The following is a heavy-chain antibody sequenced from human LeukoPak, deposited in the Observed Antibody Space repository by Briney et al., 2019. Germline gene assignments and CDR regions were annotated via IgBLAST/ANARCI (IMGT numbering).Heavy chain of an antibody. CDR3: ARDRPAGKQWLGYFDY. Sequence: SQTLSLTCTVSGGSISSGSYYWSWIRQPAGKGLEWIGRIYTSGSTNYNPSLKSRVTISVDTSKNQFSLKLSSVTAADTAVYYCARDRPAGKQWLGYFDYWGQGTLVTVSS. D-gene: IGHD6-19*01. V-gene: IGHV4-61*02. J-gene: IGHJ4*02. CDR2: IYTSGST. CDR1: GGSISSGSYY.